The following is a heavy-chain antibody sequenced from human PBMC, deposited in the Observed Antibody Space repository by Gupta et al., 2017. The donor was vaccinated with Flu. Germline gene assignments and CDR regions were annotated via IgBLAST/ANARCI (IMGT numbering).Heavy chain of an antibody. V-gene: IGHV3-30*02. D-gene: IGHD1-26*01. CDR3: VKDGPTWGATSSGFDY. Sequence: FTISRDNSKNTLYLQMDSLRAEDTAVYYCVKDGPTWGATSSGFDYWGQGTLVTVSS. J-gene: IGHJ4*02.